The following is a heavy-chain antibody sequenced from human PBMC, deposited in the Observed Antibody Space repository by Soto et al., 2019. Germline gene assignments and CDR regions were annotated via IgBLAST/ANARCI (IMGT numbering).Heavy chain of an antibody. CDR1: GFTFSDYY. Sequence: QVQLVESGGGLVKPGGSLRLSCAASGFTFSDYYMSWIRQAPGKGLEWVSYISSSSSYTNYADSVKGRFTISIDNAKNSLYLQMNSLRAEDTAVYYCARLITDYYDSSGYCDDYWGQGTLVTVSS. V-gene: IGHV3-11*05. J-gene: IGHJ4*02. CDR3: ARLITDYYDSSGYCDDY. CDR2: ISSSSSYT. D-gene: IGHD3-22*01.